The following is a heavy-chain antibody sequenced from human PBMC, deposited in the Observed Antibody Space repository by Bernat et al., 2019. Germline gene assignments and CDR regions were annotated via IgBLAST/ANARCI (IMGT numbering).Heavy chain of an antibody. CDR1: GYTFSSYG. J-gene: IGHJ4*02. D-gene: IGHD3-22*01. V-gene: IGHV3-33*06. CDR3: AKPKHYYDSSGVFDY. Sequence: QVQLVESGGGVVQPGRSLRLSCAASGYTFSSYGMHWVRQSPGRGLEWVAVIWYDGSKKYYADSVKGRFTISRDNSKNTLYLQMNSLRAEDTAVYYCAKPKHYYDSSGVFDYWGQGTLVTVSS. CDR2: IWYDGSKK.